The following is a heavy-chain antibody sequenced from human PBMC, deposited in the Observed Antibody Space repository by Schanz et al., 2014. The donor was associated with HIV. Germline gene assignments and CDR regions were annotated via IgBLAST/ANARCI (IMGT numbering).Heavy chain of an antibody. CDR3: AKVTPLRCLDY. V-gene: IGHV3-33*03. CDR2: LWFDGSID. J-gene: IGHJ4*02. Sequence: QVQLVESGGGVVQPGTSLRLSCVTSGFRFSSYGMHWVRQAPGKGLEWVAILWFDGSIDYYVDSVKGRFTISRDNSKNTLFLQMNSLSPEDTGIYYCAKVTPLRCLDYWGQGTLVTVSS. CDR1: GFRFSSYG. D-gene: IGHD4-17*01.